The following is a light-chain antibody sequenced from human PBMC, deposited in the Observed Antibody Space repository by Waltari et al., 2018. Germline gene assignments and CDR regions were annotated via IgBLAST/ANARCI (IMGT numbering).Light chain of an antibody. CDR3: QHSDGPSP. V-gene: IGKV1-39*01. CDR2: GVS. J-gene: IGKJ2*01. Sequence: DIQMTQSPSSLSASVGDRVTITCRASQTISNHLNWYQHKPGQAPRLLILGVSSLRGGVPSRFRGSGSETDFTLTISGLQPEDLATYYCQHSDGPSPFGQGTKLEIK. CDR1: QTISNH.